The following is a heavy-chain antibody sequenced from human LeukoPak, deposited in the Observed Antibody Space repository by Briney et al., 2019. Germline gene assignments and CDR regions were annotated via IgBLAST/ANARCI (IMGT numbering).Heavy chain of an antibody. V-gene: IGHV3-23*01. CDR2: I. CDR1: GFTFGNYA. J-gene: IGHJ4*02. CDR3: ARDAGYSYGPGLIDY. D-gene: IGHD5-18*01. Sequence: GGSLRLSCTASGFTFGNYAMSWVRQAPGKGLEWVSAIKGRFTISRDNSKNTLNVQMNSLRAEDTAVYYCARDAGYSYGPGLIDYWGQGTLVTVSS.